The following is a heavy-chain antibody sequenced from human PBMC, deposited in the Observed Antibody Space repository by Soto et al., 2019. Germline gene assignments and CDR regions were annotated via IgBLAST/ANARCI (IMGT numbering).Heavy chain of an antibody. Sequence: GASVKVSCKASGYTFTSYAMHWVRQAPGQRLEWMGWINAGNGNTKYSQKFQGRVTITRDTSASTAYMELSSLRSEDTAVYYCARDLGYCSSTSCYNGWFDPWGQGTLVTVS. CDR2: INAGNGNT. CDR1: GYTFTSYA. CDR3: ARDLGYCSSTSCYNGWFDP. J-gene: IGHJ5*02. D-gene: IGHD2-2*02. V-gene: IGHV1-3*01.